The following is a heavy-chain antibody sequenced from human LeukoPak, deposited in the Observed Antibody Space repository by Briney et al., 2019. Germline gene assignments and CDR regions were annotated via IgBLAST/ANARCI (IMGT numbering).Heavy chain of an antibody. Sequence: SGPTLVHPTQPLTLTCTFSGFSLSTSGVGVGWIGQPPVKALEWLALIYWNDDKRYSPSLKSRLTITKDISKNQVVLTMTNMDSVDTATYYCATSATYRYFDYWGQGTLVTVSS. J-gene: IGHJ4*02. V-gene: IGHV2-5*01. D-gene: IGHD3-10*01. CDR1: GFSLSTSGVG. CDR2: IYWNDDK. CDR3: ATSATYRYFDY.